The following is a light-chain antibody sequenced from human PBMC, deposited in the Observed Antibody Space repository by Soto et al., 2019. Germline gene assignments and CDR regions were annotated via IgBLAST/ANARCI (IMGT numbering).Light chain of an antibody. CDR2: DAS. V-gene: IGKV1-33*01. CDR1: PDISNY. CDR3: LPYDNLPPT. J-gene: IGKJ5*01. Sequence: DIQMTQSPSSLSASVGDRVTITGPASPDISNYLNWYQQKPGQAPNLLSYDASNLQTGVPSRFSGSGSGKDFTLPISILQVEDIENYYFLPYDNLPPTFGQGTRLEIK.